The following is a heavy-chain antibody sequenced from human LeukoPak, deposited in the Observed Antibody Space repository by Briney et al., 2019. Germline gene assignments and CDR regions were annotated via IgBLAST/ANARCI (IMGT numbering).Heavy chain of an antibody. CDR2: IYTSGST. V-gene: IGHV4-61*02. J-gene: IGHJ5*02. CDR1: GGSINSGSYY. CDR3: ARDSIAADVWFDP. Sequence: SETLSLTCTVSGGSINSGSYYWSWIRQPAGKGLEWIGRIYTSGSTNYNPSLKSRVTISLDTSKNQFSLRLSSVTAADTAVYYCARDSIAADVWFDPWGQGTLVTVSS. D-gene: IGHD6-13*01.